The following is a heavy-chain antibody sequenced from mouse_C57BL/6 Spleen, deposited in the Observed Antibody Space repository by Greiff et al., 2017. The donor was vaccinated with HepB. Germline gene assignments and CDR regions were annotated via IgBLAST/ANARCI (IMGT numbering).Heavy chain of an antibody. V-gene: IGHV5-16*01. CDR3: AREGWGLDY. J-gene: IGHJ2*01. Sequence: EVKLMESEGGLVQPGSSMKLSCTASGFTFSDYYMAWVRQVPEKGLEWVANINYDGSSTYYLDSLKSRFIISRDNAKNILYLQMSSLKSEDTATYYCAREGWGLDYWGQGTTLTVSS. CDR1: GFTFSDYY. CDR2: INYDGSST. D-gene: IGHD2-3*01.